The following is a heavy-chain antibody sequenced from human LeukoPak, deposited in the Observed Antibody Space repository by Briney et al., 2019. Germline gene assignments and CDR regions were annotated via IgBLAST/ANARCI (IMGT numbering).Heavy chain of an antibody. CDR1: GSPLSTYS. Sequence: GGSLRLSCAGSGSPLSTYSMNWVRQAPGKGLEWVSYITGGSNTVYYADSVKGRFTMSRDNAKNSLYLQMNSLTAEDTAVYYCARVRYYDSSSYTRAFDIWGQGTMVTVSS. CDR2: ITGGSNTV. J-gene: IGHJ3*02. V-gene: IGHV3-48*04. CDR3: ARVRYYDSSSYTRAFDI. D-gene: IGHD3-22*01.